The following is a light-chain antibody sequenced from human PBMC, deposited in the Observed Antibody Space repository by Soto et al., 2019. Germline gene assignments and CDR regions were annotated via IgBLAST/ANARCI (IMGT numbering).Light chain of an antibody. V-gene: IGKV1-27*01. CDR2: AAS. J-gene: IGKJ3*01. Sequence: DIQMTQSPTSLSASVGDRVTITCRASQDIRNFVAWYQQKPGKAPKLLIYAASTLQSGVPSRFSGGGSGNDFTLTIKRLQHEDVATYSCQKYSSVPVFGPGTKVEIK. CDR3: QKYSSVPV. CDR1: QDIRNF.